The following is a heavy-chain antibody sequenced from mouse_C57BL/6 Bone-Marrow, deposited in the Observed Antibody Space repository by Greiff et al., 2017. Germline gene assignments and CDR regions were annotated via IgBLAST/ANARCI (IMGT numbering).Heavy chain of an antibody. V-gene: IGHV5-6*01. CDR1: GFTFSSYG. CDR3: ARHAAVVAENCFAY. J-gene: IGHJ3*01. CDR2: ISSGGSYT. Sequence: EVMLVESGGDLVKPGGSLKLSCAASGFTFSSYGMSWVRQTPDKRLEWVATISSGGSYTYYPDSVKGRFTISRDNAKNTLYLQMSSLKSEDTAMYYCARHAAVVAENCFAYWGQGTLVTVSA. D-gene: IGHD1-1*01.